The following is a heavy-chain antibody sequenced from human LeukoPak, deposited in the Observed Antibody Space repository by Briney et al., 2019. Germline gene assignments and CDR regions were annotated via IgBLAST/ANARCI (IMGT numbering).Heavy chain of an antibody. D-gene: IGHD4-23*01. CDR3: AKDYGGNSGYFDY. V-gene: IGHV3-30*18. CDR2: ISYDGSNK. Sequence: HPGGSLRLSCATSGFIFSSYGMHWVRQAPGKGLEWVAVISYDGSNKYYADSVKGRFTISRDNSKNTLYLQMNSLRAEDTAVYYCAKDYGGNSGYFDYWGQGTLVTVSS. J-gene: IGHJ4*02. CDR1: GFIFSSYG.